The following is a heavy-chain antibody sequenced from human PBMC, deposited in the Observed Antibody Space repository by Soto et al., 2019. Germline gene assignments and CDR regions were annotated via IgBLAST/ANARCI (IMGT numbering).Heavy chain of an antibody. Sequence: SETLSLTCTVSGGSISGYFWSWIRQPPGKGLDWVGYIYFSGITNYNPSLKSRVSLLVDTSKNYFSLSLNFVTAADTAVYYCARARSGYNIDAFDIWGQGKMVTVSS. CDR2: IYFSGIT. J-gene: IGHJ3*02. D-gene: IGHD5-12*01. V-gene: IGHV4-59*01. CDR3: ARARSGYNIDAFDI. CDR1: GGSISGYF.